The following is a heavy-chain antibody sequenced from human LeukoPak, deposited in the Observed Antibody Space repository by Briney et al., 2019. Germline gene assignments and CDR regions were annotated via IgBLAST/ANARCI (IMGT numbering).Heavy chain of an antibody. J-gene: IGHJ4*02. V-gene: IGHV3-23*01. CDR2: INGGGYNT. Sequence: PGGSLRLSWAASGFTFNNYVMSWVRQAPGKGLEWVSTINGGGYNTYYADSVKGRFTISRDNSKNTLSLQVNTLRAEDTAVYYCARASGIYGSGWYFDYWGQGTLVTVSS. CDR1: GFTFNNYV. CDR3: ARASGIYGSGWYFDY. D-gene: IGHD6-19*01.